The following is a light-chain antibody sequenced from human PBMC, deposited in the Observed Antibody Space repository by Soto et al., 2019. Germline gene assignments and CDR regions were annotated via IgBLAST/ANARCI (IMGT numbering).Light chain of an antibody. CDR2: DAS. V-gene: IGKV3-11*01. Sequence: IVLTHSRATLSLSAGEIATLSCRATENLRTFLAWYQQKAGQAPRLLIYDASNRATGIPDRFSGSGSGTDFTLTISNLEPEDSAVYYCQQRSNWPITFGQGTRLEI. CDR3: QQRSNWPIT. CDR1: ENLRTF. J-gene: IGKJ5*01.